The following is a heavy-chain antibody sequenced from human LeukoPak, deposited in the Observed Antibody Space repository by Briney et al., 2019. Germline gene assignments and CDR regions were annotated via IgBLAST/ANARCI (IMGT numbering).Heavy chain of an antibody. D-gene: IGHD2-15*01. CDR1: GFTFSNYG. V-gene: IGHV3-30*18. CDR3: AKEEAGYCSGGSCFSLNY. CDR2: ISKDGSNQ. Sequence: GRSLRLSCAASGFTFSNYGMHWVRQAPGKGLEWVAVISKDGSNQYHTDSVKGRFTISRDNSKNTLFLQMNSLRPEDTALYYCAKEEAGYCSGGSCFSLNYWGQGTLVTVSS. J-gene: IGHJ4*02.